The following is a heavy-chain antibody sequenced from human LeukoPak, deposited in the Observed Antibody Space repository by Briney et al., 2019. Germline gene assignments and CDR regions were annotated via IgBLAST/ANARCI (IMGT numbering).Heavy chain of an antibody. CDR2: IYYSGST. CDR1: GGSISSTSYY. J-gene: IGHJ3*01. CDR3: AKAGVRYFDSSGLYALDF. V-gene: IGHV4-39*01. Sequence: SETLSLTCAVSGGSISSTSYYWAWIRQPPGKGLEWIGTIYYSGSTYHNPSLKSRVTMSVDTPRNQFSLKLSSVDAADTAVYYCAKAGVRYFDSSGLYALDFWGQGTTVTVSS. D-gene: IGHD3-22*01.